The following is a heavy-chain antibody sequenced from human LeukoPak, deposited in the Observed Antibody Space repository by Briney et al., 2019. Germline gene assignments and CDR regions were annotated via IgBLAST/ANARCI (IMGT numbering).Heavy chain of an antibody. CDR3: ARDLYYYDSSGYYYPEGLDY. CDR2: ISPYTGNT. Sequence: ASVKVSCKASGYTFTSYAMHWVRRAPGQRLEWMGWISPYTGNTNYAQKFQGRVTITADESTSTAYMELSSLRSEDTAVYYCARDLYYYDSSGYYYPEGLDYWGQGTLVTVPS. CDR1: GYTFTSYA. V-gene: IGHV1-3*01. J-gene: IGHJ4*02. D-gene: IGHD3-22*01.